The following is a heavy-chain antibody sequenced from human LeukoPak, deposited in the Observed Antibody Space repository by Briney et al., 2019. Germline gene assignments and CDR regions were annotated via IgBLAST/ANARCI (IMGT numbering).Heavy chain of an antibody. CDR3: ATYSDSDGLCFGY. Sequence: ASVKVSCKASGYTFTNYGVSWVRQAPGPGLEWMGWISAYNGNTNYAQKLQDRVTMTTDTSTSTAYMELRSLRSDDTAMYYCATYSDSDGLCFGYWGQGTLVTVSS. CDR2: ISAYNGNT. V-gene: IGHV1-18*01. J-gene: IGHJ4*02. D-gene: IGHD3-22*01. CDR1: GYTFTNYG.